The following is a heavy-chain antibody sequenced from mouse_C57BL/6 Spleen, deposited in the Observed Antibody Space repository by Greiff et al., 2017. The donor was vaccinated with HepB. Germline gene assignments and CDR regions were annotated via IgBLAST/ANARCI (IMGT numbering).Heavy chain of an antibody. CDR2: IYPGDGDT. J-gene: IGHJ4*01. CDR1: GYAFSSSW. CDR3: ARDGTAQAND. Sequence: VQLKESGPELVKPGASVKISCKASGYAFSSSWMNWVKQRPGKGLEWIGRIYPGDGDTNYNGKFKGKATLTADKSSSTAYMQLSSLTSEDSAVYFCARDGTAQANDWGQGTSVTVSS. V-gene: IGHV1-82*01. D-gene: IGHD3-2*02.